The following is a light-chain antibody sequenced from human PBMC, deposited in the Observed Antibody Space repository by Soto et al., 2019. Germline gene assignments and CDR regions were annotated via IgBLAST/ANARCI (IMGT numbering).Light chain of an antibody. V-gene: IGKV2-28*01. CDR3: MQALHTPYS. CDR1: QSLLHSNGYNY. Sequence: DTVMTQSPRALPVTPGEPASISCRSSQSLLHSNGYNYLNWYLQKPGQAPHLLIYLTSHRASGVPDRFSGSGSGTDLTLKISRVEAEDVGLYYCMQALHTPYSFGQGTKLEVK. J-gene: IGKJ2*01. CDR2: LTS.